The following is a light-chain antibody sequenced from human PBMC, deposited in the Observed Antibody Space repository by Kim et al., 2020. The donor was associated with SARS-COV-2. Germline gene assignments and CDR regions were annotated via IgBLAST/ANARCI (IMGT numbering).Light chain of an antibody. CDR3: QVWDTDTDDYV. J-gene: IGLJ1*01. V-gene: IGLV3-21*01. Sequence: SYELTQPPSVSVAPGQTARITCGGNNIGGHSVHWYQQKPGQAPVLVIYSDSDRPSGIPERFSGSKAATTATLTISRVEAGDEADYYCQVWDTDTDDYVFG. CDR2: SDS. CDR1: NIGGHS.